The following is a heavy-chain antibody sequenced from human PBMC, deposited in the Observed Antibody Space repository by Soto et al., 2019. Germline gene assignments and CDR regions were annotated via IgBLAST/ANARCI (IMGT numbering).Heavy chain of an antibody. CDR3: GRLTGLPHYYSTDV. J-gene: IGHJ6*02. D-gene: IGHD3-9*01. CDR2: IYPGDSDT. V-gene: IGHV5-51*01. CDR1: GYTCTNYW. Sequence: GESLKISGQGGGYTCTNYWIGWVRQMPGKGLEWMGVIYPGDSDTKYSPSFQGQVTFSADKSINTAYLQWTSLKASDTAMYFCGRLTGLPHYYSTDVWGQGTTVTVSS.